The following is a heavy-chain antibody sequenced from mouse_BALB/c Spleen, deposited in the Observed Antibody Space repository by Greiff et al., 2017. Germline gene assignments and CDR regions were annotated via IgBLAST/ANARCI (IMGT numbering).Heavy chain of an antibody. Sequence: EVQLQESGPGLVKPSQSLSLTCTVTGYSITSDYAWNWIRQFPGNKLEWMGYISYSGSTSYNPSLKSRISITRDTSKNQFFLQLNSVTTEDTATYYCARYYGSSYGYFDVWGAGTTVTVSS. CDR2: ISYSGST. D-gene: IGHD1-1*01. V-gene: IGHV3-2*02. J-gene: IGHJ1*01. CDR1: GYSITSDYA. CDR3: ARYYGSSYGYFDV.